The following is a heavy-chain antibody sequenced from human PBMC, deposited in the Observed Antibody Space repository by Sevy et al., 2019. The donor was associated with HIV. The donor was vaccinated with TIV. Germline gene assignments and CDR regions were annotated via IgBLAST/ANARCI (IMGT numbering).Heavy chain of an antibody. CDR2: INTNTGNP. D-gene: IGHD4-17*01. Sequence: ASVKVSCKASGYTFTSYAMNWVRQAPGQGLEWMGRINTNTGNPKYAQGFTGRFVFSLDTSVSTAYLQISSLKAEDTAVYYCARGEVYGDYEYYFDYWGQGTLVTVSS. J-gene: IGHJ4*02. CDR1: GYTFTSYA. V-gene: IGHV7-4-1*02. CDR3: ARGEVYGDYEYYFDY.